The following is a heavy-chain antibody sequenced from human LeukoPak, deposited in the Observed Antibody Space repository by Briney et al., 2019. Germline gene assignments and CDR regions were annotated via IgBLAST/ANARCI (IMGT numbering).Heavy chain of an antibody. CDR3: ARAGAMIASDYYYYMDV. CDR2: INPDNGGT. J-gene: IGHJ6*03. Sequence: ASMKVSCKAFGYTFGAYFMHWVLQAPGQGLEWMGWINPDNGGTRYAQRFQDRVTMTRDTSITTAYMELSSLKPDDTAVYYCARAGAMIASDYYYYMDVWGNGTTVTVSS. D-gene: IGHD3-16*01. V-gene: IGHV1-2*02. CDR1: GYTFGAYF.